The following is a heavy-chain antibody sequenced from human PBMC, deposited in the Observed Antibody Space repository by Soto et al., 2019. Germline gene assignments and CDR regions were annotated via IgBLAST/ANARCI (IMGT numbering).Heavy chain of an antibody. CDR1: GGSISSGGYY. CDR3: ATGTVVTPRY. V-gene: IGHV4-31*03. Sequence: QVQLQESGPGLVKPSQTLSLTCTVSGGSISSGGYYWSWIRQHPGKGLEWIGYIYYGGSTYYSPSLRSRFTISVDTSQNQFSLKLSSVTAADTAVFYCATGTVVTPRYLGQGTLVTVSS. D-gene: IGHD2-15*01. J-gene: IGHJ4*02. CDR2: IYYGGST.